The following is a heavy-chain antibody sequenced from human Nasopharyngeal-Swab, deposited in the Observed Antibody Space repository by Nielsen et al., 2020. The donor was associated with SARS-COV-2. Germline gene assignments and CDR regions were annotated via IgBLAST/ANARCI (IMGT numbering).Heavy chain of an antibody. J-gene: IGHJ4*02. CDR2: FDREDAKA. CDR1: GYTLSESS. Sequence: ASVNVSCKVSGYTLSESSVHWVRQAPGKGLESVGSFDREDAKATYAQNFQGRVTMTEDSSTNTAYMELSRLRSEDTAVYYCATGDSNSIYFDYWGQGTLVTVSS. CDR3: ATGDSNSIYFDY. D-gene: IGHD3-22*01. V-gene: IGHV1-24*01.